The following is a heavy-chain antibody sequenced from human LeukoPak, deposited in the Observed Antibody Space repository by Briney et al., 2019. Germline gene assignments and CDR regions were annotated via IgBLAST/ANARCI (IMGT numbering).Heavy chain of an antibody. CDR1: GYTFTGYY. CDR3: ARDRYSSSWYKAYYFDY. J-gene: IGHJ4*02. D-gene: IGHD6-13*01. V-gene: IGHV1-2*02. CDR2: INPNSGGT. Sequence: ASVKVSCKASGYTFTGYYMHWVRQAPGQGLEWMGWINPNSGGTNYAQKFQGRVTMTRDTSISTAYMELSRLRSDDTAVYYCARDRYSSSWYKAYYFDYWGQGTLVTVSS.